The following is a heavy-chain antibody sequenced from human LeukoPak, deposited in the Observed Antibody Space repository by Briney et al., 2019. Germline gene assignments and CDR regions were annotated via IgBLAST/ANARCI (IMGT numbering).Heavy chain of an antibody. V-gene: IGHV3-33*01. Sequence: QPGRSLRLSCAASGLTLSIYGMHWVRQAPGKGLEWEATLWPDGNTKSSADSVKGRFTISRDSPMNTLYLQMNSLRVDDTAVYYCTRDPDGGGYASGWPDFWGQGTLVTVSS. J-gene: IGHJ4*02. CDR1: GLTLSIYG. CDR3: TRDPDGGGYASGWPDF. CDR2: LWPDGNTK. D-gene: IGHD6-19*01.